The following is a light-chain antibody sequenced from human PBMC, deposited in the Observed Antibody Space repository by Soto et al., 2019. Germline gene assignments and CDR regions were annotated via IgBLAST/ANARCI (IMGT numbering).Light chain of an antibody. CDR3: QQRTNWPLT. CDR2: DAS. Sequence: EIVLTQSQVTLSLSPGERATLSCRASQSVTTFLAWYQQKPGQAPRLLIYDASKRATGIPARFSGSGSGTDFTLTISSLEPEDFAVYYCQQRTNWPLTFGGGTKVEIK. CDR1: QSVTTF. V-gene: IGKV3-11*01. J-gene: IGKJ4*01.